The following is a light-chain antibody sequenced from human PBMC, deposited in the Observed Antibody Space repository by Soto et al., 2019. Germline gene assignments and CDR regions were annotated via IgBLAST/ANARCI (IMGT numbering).Light chain of an antibody. Sequence: QSALTRPASVSGSPGQSITISCTGTSSDVGGYNYVSWYQQHPGKAPKLIIYDVDNRPSGISSRFSGSKSGNTASLTISGLQAEDEADYYCSSFSYSSTPNYVFGTGTKVTVL. CDR2: DVD. J-gene: IGLJ1*01. CDR1: SSDVGGYNY. CDR3: SSFSYSSTPNYV. V-gene: IGLV2-14*01.